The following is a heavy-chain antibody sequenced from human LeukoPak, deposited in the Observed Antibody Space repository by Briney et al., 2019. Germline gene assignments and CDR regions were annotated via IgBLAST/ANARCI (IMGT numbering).Heavy chain of an antibody. J-gene: IGHJ4*02. Sequence: GGSLRLSCAASGFTFSSYSMNWVRRAPGKGLEWVSSISTSSNYIYYADSVKGRFTISRDNAKNSLYLQMNSLRAEDTAVYYCARERYGGNPDYWGQGTLVTVSS. CDR1: GFTFSSYS. D-gene: IGHD4-23*01. V-gene: IGHV3-21*01. CDR3: ARERYGGNPDY. CDR2: ISTSSNYI.